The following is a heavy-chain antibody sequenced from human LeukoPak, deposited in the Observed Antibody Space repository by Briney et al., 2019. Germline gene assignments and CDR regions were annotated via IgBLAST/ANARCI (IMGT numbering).Heavy chain of an antibody. CDR1: GFTFDDYA. V-gene: IGHV3-9*01. D-gene: IGHD5-12*01. CDR3: AKGGGGTETSIVATMPAPYGMDV. J-gene: IGHJ6*02. Sequence: GGSLRLSCAASGFTFDDYAMHWVRQAPGKGLEWVSGISWNSGSIGYADSVKGRFTISRDNAKNSLYLQMNSLRAEDTALYYCAKGGGGTETSIVATMPAPYGMDVWGQGTTVTVSS. CDR2: ISWNSGSI.